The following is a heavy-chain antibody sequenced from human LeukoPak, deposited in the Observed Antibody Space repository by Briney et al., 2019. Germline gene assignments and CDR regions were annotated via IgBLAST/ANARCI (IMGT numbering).Heavy chain of an antibody. J-gene: IGHJ5*02. CDR1: RDSISSLTYY. D-gene: IGHD6-19*01. Sequence: SETLSLTCTVSRDSISSLTYYWGLVPQPPGKGLGWIGRIHYSGSTYFNPSLKSPAIISVDTSKNHPALRPIPVPAPDTAAYYGARHSVYQWVPSGWGDPWGQGTLVTVSS. CDR2: IHYSGST. V-gene: IGHV4-39*01. CDR3: ARHSVYQWVPSGWGDP.